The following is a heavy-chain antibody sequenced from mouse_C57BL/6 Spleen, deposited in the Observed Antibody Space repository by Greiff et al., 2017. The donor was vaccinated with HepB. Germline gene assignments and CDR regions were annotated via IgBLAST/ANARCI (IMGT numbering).Heavy chain of an antibody. CDR2: IDPSDSYT. CDR3: ARSFITTAWYFDV. Sequence: VQLQQPGAELVRPGTSVKLSCKASGYTFTSYWMHWVKQRPGQGLEWIGVIDPSDSYTNYNQKFKGKATLTVDTSSSTAYMQLSSLTSEDSAVYYCARSFITTAWYFDVWGTGTTVTVSS. CDR1: GYTFTSYW. V-gene: IGHV1-59*01. D-gene: IGHD1-1*01. J-gene: IGHJ1*03.